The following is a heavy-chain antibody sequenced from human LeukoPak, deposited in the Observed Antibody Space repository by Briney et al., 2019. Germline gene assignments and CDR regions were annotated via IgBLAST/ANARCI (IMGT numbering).Heavy chain of an antibody. D-gene: IGHD6-13*01. V-gene: IGHV4-59*01. CDR2: IYYSGST. CDR3: ASSSSWDPYYFDY. J-gene: IGHJ4*02. CDR1: GGSISSYY. Sequence: SETLSLTCTVSGGSISSYYWSWIRQPPGKGLEWIGYIYYSGSTNYNPSLKSRVTISVDTSKNQFSLKLSSVTAADTAVYYCASSSSWDPYYFDYWGQGTLVTVSS.